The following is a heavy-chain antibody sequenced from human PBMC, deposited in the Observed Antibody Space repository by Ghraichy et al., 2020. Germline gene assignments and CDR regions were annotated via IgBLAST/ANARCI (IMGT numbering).Heavy chain of an antibody. CDR3: ATHSQVTVFGANTYFDH. J-gene: IGHJ4*02. CDR1: GFSFNNAW. V-gene: IGHV3-15*01. CDR2: IKSNCAGGPT. Sequence: GGSLRLSCAASGFSFNNAWMSWVRQAPGKGLEWVGRIKSNCAGGPTQYAASVTGRFTISRDDSTSTLYLQMDSLKIEDTAVYYCATHSQVTVFGANTYFDHGCQGARATVTP. D-gene: IGHD3-3*01.